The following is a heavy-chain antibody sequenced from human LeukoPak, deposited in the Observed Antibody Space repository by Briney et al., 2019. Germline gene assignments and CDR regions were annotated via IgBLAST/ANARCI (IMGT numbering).Heavy chain of an antibody. D-gene: IGHD4-17*01. CDR1: GFTFSSYA. J-gene: IGHJ4*02. CDR2: ISADASST. V-gene: IGHV3-23*01. CDR3: ARGAYGDYDY. Sequence: PGGSLRLSCAASGFTFSSYAMSWVRQAPGKGLGWVSAISADASSTYYADSVEGRFTISRYNSKNALFLQMNSLRAEDTAVYYCARGAYGDYDYWGQGTLVTVSS.